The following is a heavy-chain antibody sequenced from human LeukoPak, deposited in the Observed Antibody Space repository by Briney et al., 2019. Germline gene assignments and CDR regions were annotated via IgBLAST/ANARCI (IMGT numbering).Heavy chain of an antibody. J-gene: IGHJ4*02. D-gene: IGHD5-12*01. CDR2: IRYDGSNK. Sequence: PGGSLRLSCAASGFTFSSYGMHSVRQAPGKGLEWVAFIRYDGSNKYYADSVKGRFTMSRDNSKNTLYLQMNSLRAEDTAVYYCAKDYSGYDFGFFDYWGQGTLVTVSS. V-gene: IGHV3-30*02. CDR1: GFTFSSYG. CDR3: AKDYSGYDFGFFDY.